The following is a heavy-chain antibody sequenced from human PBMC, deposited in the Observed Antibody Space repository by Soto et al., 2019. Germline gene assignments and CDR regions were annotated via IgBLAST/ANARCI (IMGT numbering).Heavy chain of an antibody. D-gene: IGHD3-22*01. V-gene: IGHV3-23*01. CDR2: ITATGDRT. CDR1: GFIFSTYS. J-gene: IGHJ4*02. CDR3: ATMNGYFEY. Sequence: GGSLRLSCADSGFIFSTYSMSWVRQTPGKGLEWVSAITATGDRTYYADSVTGRFTISRDNSKKTHYLQMTSLRAEDTAMYYCATMNGYFEYWGQGTPVTVSS.